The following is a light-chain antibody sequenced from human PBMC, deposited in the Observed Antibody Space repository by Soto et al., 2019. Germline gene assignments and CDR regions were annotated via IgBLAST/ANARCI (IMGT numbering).Light chain of an antibody. CDR1: QSVSSY. J-gene: IGKJ5*01. Sequence: EMVVTQSPDTLSLSPGARATLSCRASQSVSSYLAWYQQKPGQAPRLLIYDASNRATGIPARFSGSGSGTDFTLTISSLEPEDFAVYYCQQRSNWPPIPFGQGTRLEV. CDR3: QQRSNWPPIP. V-gene: IGKV3-11*01. CDR2: DAS.